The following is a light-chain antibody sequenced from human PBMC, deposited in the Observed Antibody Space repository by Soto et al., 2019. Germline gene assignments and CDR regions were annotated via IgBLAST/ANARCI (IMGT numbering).Light chain of an antibody. Sequence: DIQMTQSPSTLSGSVGDRATITCRASQTISSWLAWYQQKPGKAPKLLIYKASTFKSGVPSRFSGSGSGTEFTLTISSLQPDDFATYYCQHYSSYSEAFGQGTKVELK. CDR3: QHYSSYSEA. V-gene: IGKV1-5*03. CDR1: QTISSW. CDR2: KAS. J-gene: IGKJ1*01.